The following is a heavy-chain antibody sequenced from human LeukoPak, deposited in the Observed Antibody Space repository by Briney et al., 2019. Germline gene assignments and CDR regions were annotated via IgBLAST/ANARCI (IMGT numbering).Heavy chain of an antibody. J-gene: IGHJ2*01. Sequence: SETLSLTCAVYGGSFSGFHWSWIRQPPGKGLEWVGEINHGGSTKYNPSPKSRLTISVDTSKNHFPLQLLTVIAADAAVYYCGRAAGPWYFDLWGRGTPVTVSS. CDR3: GRAAGPWYFDL. CDR1: GGSFSGFH. V-gene: IGHV4-34*01. CDR2: INHGGST.